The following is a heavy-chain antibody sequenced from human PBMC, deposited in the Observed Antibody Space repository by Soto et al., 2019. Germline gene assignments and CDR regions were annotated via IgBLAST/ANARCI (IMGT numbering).Heavy chain of an antibody. V-gene: IGHV4-34*01. CDR3: ARHRVGYCSGGNCYDFDY. J-gene: IGHJ4*02. Sequence: PSETLSLTCAVYGGSFSGYYWSWIRQPPGKGLEWIGEINHSGSTKYSPSFQGQVTISADKSTSTAYLQWSSLKASDAAMYYCARHRVGYCSGGNCYDFDYWGQGTLVTVSS. CDR1: GGSFSGYY. D-gene: IGHD2-15*01. CDR2: INHSGST.